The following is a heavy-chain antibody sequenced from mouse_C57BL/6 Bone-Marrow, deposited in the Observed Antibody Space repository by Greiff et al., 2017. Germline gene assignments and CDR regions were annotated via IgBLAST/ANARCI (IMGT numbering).Heavy chain of an antibody. Sequence: EVHLVESGGDLVKPGGSLKLSCAASGFTFSSYGMSWVRQTPDKRLEWVATISNGGSYTYYPDSVKGRFTISRDNAKNTLYRQMSSLKSEDTAMYYCARHVITTVDYWCQGTTLTVSS. D-gene: IGHD1-1*01. CDR1: GFTFSSYG. CDR2: ISNGGSYT. V-gene: IGHV5-6*01. CDR3: ARHVITTVDY. J-gene: IGHJ2*01.